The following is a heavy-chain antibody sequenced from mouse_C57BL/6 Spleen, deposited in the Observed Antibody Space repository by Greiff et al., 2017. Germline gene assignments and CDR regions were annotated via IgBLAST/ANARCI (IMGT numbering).Heavy chain of an antibody. J-gene: IGHJ3*01. V-gene: IGHV1-82*01. CDR2: IYPGDGDT. Sequence: VQLQQSGPELVKPGASVKISCKASGYAFSSSWMNWVKQRPGKGLEWIGRIYPGDGDTNYNGKFKGKATLTADKSSSTAYMQLSSLTSEDSAVYFCARCYDGYYFAYWGQGTLVTVSA. CDR1: GYAFSSSW. D-gene: IGHD2-3*01. CDR3: ARCYDGYYFAY.